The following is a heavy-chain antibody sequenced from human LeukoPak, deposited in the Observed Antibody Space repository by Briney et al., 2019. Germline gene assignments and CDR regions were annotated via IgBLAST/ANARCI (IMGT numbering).Heavy chain of an antibody. CDR2: IYYSGST. CDR1: GGSISSSSYY. CDR3: ARHVPGGYYYGSGSQHFDY. Sequence: SETLSLTCTVSGGSISSSSYYWGWIRQPPGKGLEWIGSIYYSGSTYYNPSLKSRVTISVDTSKNQFSLKLSSVTAADTAVYYCARHVPGGYYYGSGSQHFDYWGQGTLVTVSS. D-gene: IGHD3-10*01. J-gene: IGHJ4*02. V-gene: IGHV4-39*01.